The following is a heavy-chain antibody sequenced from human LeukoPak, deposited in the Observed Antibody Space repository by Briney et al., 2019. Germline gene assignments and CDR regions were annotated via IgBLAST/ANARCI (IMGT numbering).Heavy chain of an antibody. D-gene: IGHD6-6*01. J-gene: IGHJ5*02. CDR2: IYHSGIT. CDR3: ARASIAAYGWFDP. V-gene: IGHV4-38-2*02. CDR1: GYSIRSGFY. Sequence: SETLSLTCTVSGYSIRSGFYWGWIRQPPGKGLEWIGNIYHSGITYYTPSLKSRVTISVDTSKNQFYLNLSSVTAADTAVYYCARASIAAYGWFDPWGQGTLVTVSS.